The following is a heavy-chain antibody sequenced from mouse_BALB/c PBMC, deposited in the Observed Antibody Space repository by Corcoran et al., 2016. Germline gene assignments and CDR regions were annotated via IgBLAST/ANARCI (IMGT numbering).Heavy chain of an antibody. V-gene: IGHV9-1*02. Sequence: QIQLVQSGPELKQPGETVKISCKASGYTFKNYGMNWVKQAPGKGLKWMGWINTYTGEPTYADDFKGRFAFSLETSASTAYLQINNLKNEDMATYFCARAGTGDYWGQGTTLTVSS. CDR1: GYTFKNYG. D-gene: IGHD4-1*01. CDR3: ARAGTGDY. J-gene: IGHJ2*01. CDR2: INTYTGEP.